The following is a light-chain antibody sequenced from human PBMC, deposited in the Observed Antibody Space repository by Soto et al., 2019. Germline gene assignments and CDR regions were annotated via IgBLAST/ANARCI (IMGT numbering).Light chain of an antibody. J-gene: IGKJ5*01. CDR2: TLS. Sequence: DIVMTQSPLSLPVTPGEPASISCRSSQSLLDSNGYNYLDWYLQKPGQSPQLLIHTLSYRASGVSDRFSGSGSGTDFTLRISRVEAEDVGVYYCMQHIEYPITFGQGTRLEIK. CDR1: QSLLDSNGYNY. V-gene: IGKV2-40*01. CDR3: MQHIEYPIT.